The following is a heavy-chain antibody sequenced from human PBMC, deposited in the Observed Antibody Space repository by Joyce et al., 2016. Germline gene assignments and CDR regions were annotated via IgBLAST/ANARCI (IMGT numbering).Heavy chain of an antibody. CDR2: INTGDGDRGHT. J-gene: IGHJ4*02. Sequence: QVHLVQSGAEVKKPGASVKLSCKTSGYIFSTYVIHWVRQAPGQRLEWMGWINTGDGDRGHTRYSERFQGRVTITRDTSASTVYIDVSSLRSEDTAVYYCAREGSVSGLDLDYWGQGTLVTVSS. CDR3: AREGSVSGLDLDY. V-gene: IGHV1-3*04. D-gene: IGHD3/OR15-3a*01. CDR1: GYIFSTYV.